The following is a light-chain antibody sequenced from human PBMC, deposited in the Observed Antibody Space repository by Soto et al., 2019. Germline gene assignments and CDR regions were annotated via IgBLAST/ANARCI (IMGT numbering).Light chain of an antibody. Sequence: QSVLTQPASVSGSPGQSITISCTGGSGDVGGYNYVSWYQQHPGKAPQLMIYEVSNRPSGVSTRFSGSKSGDTASLTISGLQAEDEATYYCSSYTITSTLYVFGSGTQLTVL. CDR2: EVS. V-gene: IGLV2-14*01. CDR3: SSYTITSTLYV. J-gene: IGLJ7*01. CDR1: SGDVGGYNY.